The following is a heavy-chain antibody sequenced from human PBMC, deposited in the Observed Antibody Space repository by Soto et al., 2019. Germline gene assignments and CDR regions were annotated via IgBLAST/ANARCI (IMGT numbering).Heavy chain of an antibody. CDR3: ASDIFKTGATGVFDI. J-gene: IGHJ3*02. CDR2: IYAAGST. V-gene: IGHV3-66*01. CDR1: GFTVSGNY. D-gene: IGHD1-1*01. Sequence: EVQLVESGGGLVQPGGSLRLSCAASGFTVSGNYMSWVRQAPGQGLEWVSVIYAAGSTYYIDSVNGRFTISRDNSENTLYLQMNSLRAEDTAVYYCASDIFKTGATGVFDIWGQGTRVTVSS.